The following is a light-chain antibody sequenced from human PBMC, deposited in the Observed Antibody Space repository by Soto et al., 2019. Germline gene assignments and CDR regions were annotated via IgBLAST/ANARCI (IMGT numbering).Light chain of an antibody. J-gene: IGLJ1*01. CDR3: CSYAGSYTHV. Sequence: QSALTQPSSVSGSPGQSVTISCTGTSSDVGGYNYVSWYQQHPGKAPKLILYDVSKRPSGVPDRFSGSKSGNTASLTISGLQAEDEADYYCCSYAGSYTHVFGTGTKLTVL. CDR2: DVS. V-gene: IGLV2-11*01. CDR1: SSDVGGYNY.